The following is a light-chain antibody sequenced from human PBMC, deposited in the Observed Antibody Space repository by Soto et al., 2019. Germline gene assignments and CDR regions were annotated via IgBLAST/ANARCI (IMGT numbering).Light chain of an antibody. J-gene: IGKJ1*01. Sequence: EIVLTQSPGTLSLSPGERATLSCRASQSVNSNYLAWFQQKPGQAPRLLIYGASTRATGIPDRFSGSGSGTDFTLTISRLEPEDFAVYYCQWFGSSPTWTFGQGTKVEIK. CDR3: QWFGSSPTWT. CDR2: GAS. CDR1: QSVNSNY. V-gene: IGKV3-20*01.